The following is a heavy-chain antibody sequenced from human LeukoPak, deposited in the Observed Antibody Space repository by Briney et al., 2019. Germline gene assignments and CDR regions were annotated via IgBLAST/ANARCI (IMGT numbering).Heavy chain of an antibody. J-gene: IGHJ5*02. V-gene: IGHV1-18*01. D-gene: IGHD3-10*01. Sequence: ASVKVSCKASGYTFTTYGISWVRQARGQGLEWMGWISGYNGNTNYAQKLQGRVTMTTDTSTSTAYMELRALRSDDTAVYYCARDYGSGSHYDHNWFDPWGQGTLVTVSS. CDR3: ARDYGSGSHYDHNWFDP. CDR1: GYTFTTYG. CDR2: ISGYNGNT.